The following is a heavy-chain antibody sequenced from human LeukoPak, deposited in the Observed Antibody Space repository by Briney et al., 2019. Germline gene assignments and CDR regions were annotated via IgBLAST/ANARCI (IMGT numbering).Heavy chain of an antibody. V-gene: IGHV1-69*05. CDR1: GGTVRRFG. J-gene: IGHJ4*02. Sequence: SVKVSCKASGGTVRRFGISWVRQAPGQGLEWMGGIIPIFGTTSYVQKFQGRVTMSTDTSTSTAYMELRSLRSDDTAVYYCARNKLGEGYSVYYFEYWGQGTLVTVSS. CDR2: IIPIFGTT. D-gene: IGHD1-1*01. CDR3: ARNKLGEGYSVYYFEY.